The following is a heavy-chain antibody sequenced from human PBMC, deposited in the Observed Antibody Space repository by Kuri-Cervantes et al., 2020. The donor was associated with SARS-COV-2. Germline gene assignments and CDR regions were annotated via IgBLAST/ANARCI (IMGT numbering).Heavy chain of an antibody. V-gene: IGHV3-30*18. J-gene: IGHJ4*02. D-gene: IGHD2-21*01. CDR1: GFNFSRTD. CDR3: AKYRVGVQDL. Sequence: LSLTCAASGFNFSRTDMHWVRQAPGKGLEWVAVISHDGKNKKCIASGKGRFTVSRDNSQNTLYLHMKSLRSEDTAMYYCAKYRVGVQDLWGQGTLVTVSS. CDR2: ISHDGKNK.